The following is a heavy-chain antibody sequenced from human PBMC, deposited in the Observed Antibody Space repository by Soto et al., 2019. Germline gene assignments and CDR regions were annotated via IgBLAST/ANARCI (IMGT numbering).Heavy chain of an antibody. D-gene: IGHD1-1*01. CDR3: ARAVETGGNWFDP. J-gene: IGHJ5*02. Sequence: ETLSLICAVYGASIRSYYWSWIRQPPGKGLEWIGHIYYSGTTNYNPSLKSRITMSVDTSKNQFSLKLSSVTAADTAVYYCARAVETGGNWFDPWGQGTLVTVSS. CDR2: IYYSGTT. CDR1: GASIRSYY. V-gene: IGHV4-59*01.